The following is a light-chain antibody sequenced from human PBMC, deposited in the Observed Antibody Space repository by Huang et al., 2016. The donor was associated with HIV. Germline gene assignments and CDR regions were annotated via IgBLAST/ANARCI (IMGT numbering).Light chain of an antibody. V-gene: IGKV3-11*01. J-gene: IGKJ4*01. CDR2: DAS. Sequence: EIVLTQSPATLSLSPGERATLSCRASQSVSSYLAWYQQKPGQAPRLLIYDASNRATGIPARFSGSGSGTDFTLTISSLEPEDFAVYYCQQCCNWPQLTFGGGTKVELK. CDR3: QQCCNWPQLT. CDR1: QSVSSY.